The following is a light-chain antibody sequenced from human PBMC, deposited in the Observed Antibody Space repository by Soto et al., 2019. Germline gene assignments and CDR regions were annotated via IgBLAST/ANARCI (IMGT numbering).Light chain of an antibody. CDR3: QQCGSLPGT. J-gene: IGKJ1*01. V-gene: IGKV3-20*01. Sequence: DTVLTRSPGTLSLSPGERATVSCRASQSVNGNYLGWYQQKPGQAPRLLIYGTSSRATGVPDRFSGSGSGTDFTLTISRLEPEDFAVYYCQQCGSLPGTFGQGTKVDIK. CDR1: QSVNGNY. CDR2: GTS.